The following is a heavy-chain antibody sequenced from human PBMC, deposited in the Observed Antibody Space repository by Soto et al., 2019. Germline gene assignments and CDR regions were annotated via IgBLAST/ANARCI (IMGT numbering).Heavy chain of an antibody. CDR2: IIAGKGNT. Sequence: QIQLVQSVAEVKKPGASVNISCKASGYSFSRYAMHWVRQAPGQSLEWMGWIIAGKGNTKYSEKFQGRVTITRDTSASTVFMELSILRSEDTAVYYCARRGAWTGDYYGYYFDYWGQGTLVTVSS. J-gene: IGHJ4*02. D-gene: IGHD3-3*01. V-gene: IGHV1-3*01. CDR3: ARRGAWTGDYYGYYFDY. CDR1: GYSFSRYA.